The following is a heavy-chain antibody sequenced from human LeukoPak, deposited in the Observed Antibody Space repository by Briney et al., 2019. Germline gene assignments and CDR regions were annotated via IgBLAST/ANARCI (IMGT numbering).Heavy chain of an antibody. CDR3: AKDLSQYSSSWYEDYFDY. J-gene: IGHJ4*02. CDR2: ISGSGGST. CDR1: GFTFSSYA. V-gene: IGHV3-23*01. D-gene: IGHD6-13*01. Sequence: PGGSLRLSCAASGFTFSSYAMSWVRQAPGKGLEWVSAISGSGGSTYYADSVKGRFTISRDNSKNMLYLQMNSLRAEDTAVYYCAKDLSQYSSSWYEDYFDYWGQGTLVTVSS.